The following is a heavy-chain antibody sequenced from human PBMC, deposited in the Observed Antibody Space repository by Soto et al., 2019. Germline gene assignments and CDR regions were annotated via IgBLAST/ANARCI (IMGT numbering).Heavy chain of an antibody. V-gene: IGHV2-5*02. CDR2: IYWDGDK. Sequence: QITLNESGPTVVSPTETLTLTCRFSGFSLTTSGVGVGWIRQSPGKAPEWLALIYWDGDKRYSASLKSRLTITKDTSKNQVVLTVSDLDPTDTATYYCAHRVLRTVFGLVTTTAIYFDFWGQGTPVAVSS. CDR3: AHRVLRTVFGLVTTTAIYFDF. CDR1: GFSLTTSGVG. D-gene: IGHD3-3*01. J-gene: IGHJ4*02.